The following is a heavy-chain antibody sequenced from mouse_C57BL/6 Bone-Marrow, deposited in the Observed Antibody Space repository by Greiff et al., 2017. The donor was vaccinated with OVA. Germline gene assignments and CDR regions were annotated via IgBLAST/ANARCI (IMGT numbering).Heavy chain of an antibody. CDR1: GYAFSSYW. J-gene: IGHJ2*01. D-gene: IGHD2-4*01. V-gene: IGHV1-80*01. CDR3: ARRRELRRGFDY. CDR2: IYPGDGDT. Sequence: QVQLQQSGAELVKPGASVKISCKASGYAFSSYWMNWVKQRPGKGLEWIGQIYPGDGDTNYNGKFKGKATLTADKSSSTAYMQLSSLTSEDSAVYFCARRRELRRGFDYWGQGTTLTVSS.